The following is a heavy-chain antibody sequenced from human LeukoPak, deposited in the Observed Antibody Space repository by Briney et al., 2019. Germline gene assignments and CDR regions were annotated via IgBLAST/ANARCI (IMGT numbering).Heavy chain of an antibody. J-gene: IGHJ1*01. CDR2: IYSDGNT. CDR3: VREREGSNSEH. CDR1: GFTFSSYG. Sequence: GGSLRLSCAASGFTFSSYGMHWVRQAPGMGLEWVSTIYSDGNTYYPDSVKGRFTISRDGSKNTLYLQLNSLRTEDTAIYYCVREREGSNSEHWGQGTLVTVSS. V-gene: IGHV3-53*01. D-gene: IGHD1-26*01.